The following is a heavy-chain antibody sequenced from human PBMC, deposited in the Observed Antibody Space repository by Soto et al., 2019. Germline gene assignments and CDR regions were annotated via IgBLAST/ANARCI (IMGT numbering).Heavy chain of an antibody. J-gene: IGHJ4*02. CDR1: GFTFSSYS. D-gene: IGHD2-8*01. CDR3: ARADMVYAPFDY. V-gene: IGHV3-21*01. Sequence: GGSLRLSCAASGFTFSSYSMNWVRQAPGKGLEWVSSISSSSSYIYYADSVKGRFTISRDNAKNSLYLQMNSLRAEDTAVYYCARADMVYAPFDYWGQGTLVTVSS. CDR2: ISSSSSYI.